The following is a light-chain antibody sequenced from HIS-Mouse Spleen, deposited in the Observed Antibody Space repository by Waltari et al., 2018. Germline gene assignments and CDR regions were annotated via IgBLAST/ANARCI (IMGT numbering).Light chain of an antibody. CDR2: DDS. CDR3: QVWDSSSDHVV. V-gene: IGLV3-21*03. J-gene: IGLJ2*01. Sequence: SYVLTQPPSVSVAPGKTARITCGGNNIGSKSVHWYQQKPGQAPVLVVYDDSDRPSGITERFSGSNSGNTATLTISRVEAGDEADYHCQVWDSSSDHVVFGGGTKLTVL. CDR1: NIGSKS.